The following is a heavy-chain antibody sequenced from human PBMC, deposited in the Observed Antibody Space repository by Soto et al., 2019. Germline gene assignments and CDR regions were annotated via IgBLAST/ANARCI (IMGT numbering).Heavy chain of an antibody. Sequence: QAQLVQSGAEVKKPGASVKVSCKASGYTFTAYYMHWVRQAPGQGLEWMGIINPSGGSTSYAQKFQGRVSMTGDTSTSTFDMELSSLEFEDTALYYCARESFATYYYYGMDVWGQGTTVTVSS. V-gene: IGHV1-46*01. CDR3: ARESFATYYYYGMDV. D-gene: IGHD3-3*01. CDR2: INPSGGST. J-gene: IGHJ6*02. CDR1: GYTFTAYY.